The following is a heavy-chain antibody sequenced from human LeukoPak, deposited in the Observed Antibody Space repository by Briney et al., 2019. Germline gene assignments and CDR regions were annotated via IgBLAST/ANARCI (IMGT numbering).Heavy chain of an antibody. CDR3: ARAPYRYYGMDV. D-gene: IGHD3-16*02. CDR1: GFTFSSYA. J-gene: IGHJ6*02. Sequence: GGSLRLSCAASGFTFSSYAMHWVRQAPGKGLEWVAVISYDGSNKYYADSVKGRFTISRENAKNSLYLQMNSLRAEDTAVYYCARAPYRYYGMDVWGQGTTVTVSS. V-gene: IGHV3-30*14. CDR2: ISYDGSNK.